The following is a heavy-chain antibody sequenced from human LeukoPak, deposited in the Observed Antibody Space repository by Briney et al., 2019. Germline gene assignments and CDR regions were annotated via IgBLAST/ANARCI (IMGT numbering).Heavy chain of an antibody. CDR1: GYTFTTYG. D-gene: IGHD3-22*01. J-gene: IGHJ6*02. Sequence: ASVTVSCKASGYTFTTYGITWVRQAPGQGLEWMGWVSAYSGDTDYAQSLQGRVTITTDTSTSTAYMELTTLRSDDTAVYYCARVWYDSGNHLYFYYGLDVWGQGTTVTVSS. V-gene: IGHV1-18*01. CDR2: VSAYSGDT. CDR3: ARVWYDSGNHLYFYYGLDV.